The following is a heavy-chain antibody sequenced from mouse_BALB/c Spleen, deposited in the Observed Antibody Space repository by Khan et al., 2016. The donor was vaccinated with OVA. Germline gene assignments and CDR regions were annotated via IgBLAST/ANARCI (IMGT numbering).Heavy chain of an antibody. CDR2: INPHIGET. Sequence: EVQLQESGPELVKPGASVKISCKASGYSFTGYFMNWVMQSHGKSLEWIARINPHIGETFYNQKFKGKATLTVDESSSTAHMELRSLASEDSAVYYCARIYRSDFDYWGQGTTLTVSS. V-gene: IGHV1-20*02. J-gene: IGHJ2*01. D-gene: IGHD1-1*01. CDR3: ARIYRSDFDY. CDR1: GYSFTGYF.